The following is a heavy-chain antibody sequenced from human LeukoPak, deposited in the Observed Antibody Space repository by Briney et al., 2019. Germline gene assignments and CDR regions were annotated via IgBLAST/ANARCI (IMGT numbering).Heavy chain of an antibody. CDR3: ARLIPGTTGLRKNYFDY. J-gene: IGHJ4*02. Sequence: SETLSLTCTVSGGSIRSYFWSWLRQTPGKGLEWIGYISASGNTNYNPSLKSRIIISVDMSKNQFSLKLSSVTAADTAVYYYARLIPGTTGLRKNYFDYWGQGTLVTVSS. V-gene: IGHV4-4*09. CDR2: ISASGNT. CDR1: GGSIRSYF. D-gene: IGHD1-20*01.